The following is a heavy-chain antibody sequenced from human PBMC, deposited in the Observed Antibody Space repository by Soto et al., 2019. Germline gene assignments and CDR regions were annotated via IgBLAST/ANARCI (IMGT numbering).Heavy chain of an antibody. CDR2: IRSKANSYAT. CDR1: GFTFSGSA. J-gene: IGHJ6*02. Sequence: GGSLRLSCAASGFTFSGSAMHWVRQASGKGLEWVGRIRSKANSYATAYAASVKGRFTISRDDSKNTAYLQMNSLKTEDTAVYYCTRPKSIAVAGYAYDYYYYGMDVWGQGTTVTVSS. CDR3: TRPKSIAVAGYAYDYYYYGMDV. D-gene: IGHD6-19*01. V-gene: IGHV3-73*01.